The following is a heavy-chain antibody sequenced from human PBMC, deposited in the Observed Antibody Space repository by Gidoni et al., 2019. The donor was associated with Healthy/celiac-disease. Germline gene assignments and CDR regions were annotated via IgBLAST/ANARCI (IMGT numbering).Heavy chain of an antibody. CDR2: INHSGST. J-gene: IGHJ5*02. D-gene: IGHD3-16*01. V-gene: IGHV4-34*01. CDR1: GGSVRGYY. CDR3: ASRIYGWFDP. Sequence: QVQLQQRGAGLLKPSETLSPTCAVYGGSVRGYYWSWVRQPPGKGREWIGEINHSGSTNYNPSLKSRITIAEDTSKNQFSLKLSSETAADTAVYYCASRIYGWFDPWGQGTLVTVSS.